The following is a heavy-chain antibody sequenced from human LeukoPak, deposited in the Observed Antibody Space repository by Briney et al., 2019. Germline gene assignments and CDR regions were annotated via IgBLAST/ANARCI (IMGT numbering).Heavy chain of an antibody. J-gene: IGHJ4*02. CDR1: GVSISSSNSY. CDR2: IYYSGNT. Sequence: SETLSLTCTVSGVSISSSNSYWGWIRQPPGKGLEWIGSIYYSGNTYYNASLKSQVSIDTSKNQFPLRLTSVTAADTAVYYCARQTGSGLFILPGGQGTLVTVSS. CDR3: ARQTGSGLFILP. V-gene: IGHV4-39*01. D-gene: IGHD3/OR15-3a*01.